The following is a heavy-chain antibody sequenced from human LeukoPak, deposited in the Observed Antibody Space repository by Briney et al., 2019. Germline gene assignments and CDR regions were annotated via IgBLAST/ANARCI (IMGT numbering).Heavy chain of an antibody. D-gene: IGHD3-10*01. CDR2: IYYDGGT. Sequence: PSETLSLTCTVSGGSISSYYWSWIRQPPGKGLEWIGTIYYDGGTYYNPSLKSRVTVSVDTSKNQFSLKLTSVTAADTAVYYCARSQLYGSGSYGLFDYWGQGTLVTVSS. CDR1: GGSISSYY. V-gene: IGHV4-59*12. J-gene: IGHJ4*02. CDR3: ARSQLYGSGSYGLFDY.